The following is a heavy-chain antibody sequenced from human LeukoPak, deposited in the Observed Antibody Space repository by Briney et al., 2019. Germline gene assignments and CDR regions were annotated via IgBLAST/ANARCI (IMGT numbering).Heavy chain of an antibody. Sequence: SVKVSCKASGGTFSSYAISWVRQAPGQGLEWMGGIIPIFGTANYAQKFQGRVTITTDESTSTAYMELSSLRSEDTAVYYCAMVVTPGYYYYYMDVWGKGTTVTVSS. J-gene: IGHJ6*03. CDR1: GGTFSSYA. V-gene: IGHV1-69*05. CDR3: AMVVTPGYYYYYMDV. CDR2: IIPIFGTA. D-gene: IGHD4-23*01.